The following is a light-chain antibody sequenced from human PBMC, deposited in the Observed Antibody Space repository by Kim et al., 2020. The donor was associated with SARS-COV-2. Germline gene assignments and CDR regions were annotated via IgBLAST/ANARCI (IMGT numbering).Light chain of an antibody. CDR3: QQYDGSPMWT. CDR1: QSVKNKY. J-gene: IGKJ1*01. V-gene: IGKV3-20*01. Sequence: DIVLTQSPGTLSLSPGERATLSCTSTQSVKNKYLAWYQQKAGQAPRLLISGGSRRAAGVPDRFSGSGSGTDFTLTISRVEPEDFAVYYCQQYDGSPMWTFGQGTKVDIK. CDR2: GGS.